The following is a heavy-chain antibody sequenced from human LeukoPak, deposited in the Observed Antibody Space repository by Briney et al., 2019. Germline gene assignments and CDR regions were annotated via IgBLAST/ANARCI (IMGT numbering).Heavy chain of an antibody. CDR3: ARWRAADDAFDI. V-gene: IGHV3-13*01. CDR2: IGIAGDT. J-gene: IGHJ3*02. Sequence: GGSLRLSCAASGFTFSNYDMHWVRHNTGKGLEWVSAIGIAGDTKYSGSVRGRFTISRENADNSLYLQMNNLRAGDTAVYYCARWRAADDAFDIWGQGTMVTVSS. CDR1: GFTFSNYD. D-gene: IGHD6-13*01.